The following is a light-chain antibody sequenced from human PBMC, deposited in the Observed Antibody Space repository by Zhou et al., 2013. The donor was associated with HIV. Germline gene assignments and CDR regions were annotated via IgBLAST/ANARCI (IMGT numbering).Light chain of an antibody. Sequence: DIQMTQSPSTLSASVGDRVTITCRASQNINRWLAWYQQKPGKAPKFLIYKASNLQSGVPSRFSGSGSGTEFTLTISSLQPEDFATYYCQQLNSFSFGQGTKLEIK. CDR3: QQLNSFS. CDR1: QNINRW. CDR2: KAS. J-gene: IGKJ2*01. V-gene: IGKV1-5*03.